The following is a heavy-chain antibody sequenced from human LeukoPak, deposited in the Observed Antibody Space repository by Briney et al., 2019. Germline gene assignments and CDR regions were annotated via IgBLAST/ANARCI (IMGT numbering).Heavy chain of an antibody. CDR2: IKQDGSEK. J-gene: IGHJ3*02. V-gene: IGHV3-7*01. Sequence: TGGSLRLSCAASGFTFSSYWMSWVRQAPGKGLEWVANIKQDGSEKYYVDSVKGRFTISRDNAKNSLYLQMNSLRAEDTAVYYCARDRSYYDILTGYYIGNAFDIWGQGTMVTVSS. D-gene: IGHD3-9*01. CDR3: ARDRSYYDILTGYYIGNAFDI. CDR1: GFTFSSYW.